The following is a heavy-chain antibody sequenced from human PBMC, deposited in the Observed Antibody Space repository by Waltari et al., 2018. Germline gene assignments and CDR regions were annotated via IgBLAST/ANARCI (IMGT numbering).Heavy chain of an antibody. V-gene: IGHV3-7*02. J-gene: IGHJ6*02. CDR1: GFTFNNYW. Sequence: EVQLVESGGGLVQPGGSLRLSCEASGFTFNNYWMNWFRQPPGRGLGWVADIKKEGSETNYGDSVTGRFTISRDNAKNTLSLQMNSLRADDTAVYYCARTLRNTSDWASYYFYYGMDVWGLGTTVTVSS. CDR3: ARTLRNTSDWASYYFYYGMDV. CDR2: IKKEGSET. D-gene: IGHD3-9*01.